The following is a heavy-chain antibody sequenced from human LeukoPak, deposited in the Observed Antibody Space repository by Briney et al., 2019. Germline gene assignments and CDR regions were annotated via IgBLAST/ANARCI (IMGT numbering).Heavy chain of an antibody. CDR3: ARAPRAGSGSYYPSGAFDI. Sequence: GRSLRLSCAASGFTFSTYGMHCVRQAPGKGLEWVAFISEDGSNKHYADSVKGRFTISRDNSKNTLYLQMNSLRAEDTAVYYCARAPRAGSGSYYPSGAFDIWGQGTMVTVSS. J-gene: IGHJ3*02. D-gene: IGHD3-10*01. CDR2: ISEDGSNK. CDR1: GFTFSTYG. V-gene: IGHV3-30*03.